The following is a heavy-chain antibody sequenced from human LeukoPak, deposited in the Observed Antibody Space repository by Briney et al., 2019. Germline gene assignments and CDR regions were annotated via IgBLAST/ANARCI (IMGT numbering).Heavy chain of an antibody. D-gene: IGHD4-11*01. V-gene: IGHV4-38-2*01. J-gene: IGHJ4*02. CDR1: RYSISRGYH. CDR3: ARVDYILDY. CDR2: ISSSASA. Sequence: KPSETLSLTRAVSRYSISRGYHWAWIRQPPGKGMEWIGSISSSASAVYNPSLKSRVNITVDTSQQQFSLRVASVAAADTAGDYCARVDYILDYWGQGTLVTVSS.